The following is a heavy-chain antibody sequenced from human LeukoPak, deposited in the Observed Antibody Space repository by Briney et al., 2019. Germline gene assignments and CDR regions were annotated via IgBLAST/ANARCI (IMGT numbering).Heavy chain of an antibody. CDR3: SKERPEEYYGSGSYFDY. J-gene: IGHJ4*02. CDR2: ISYEDGSNK. D-gene: IGHD3-10*01. CDR1: GFTFRSFV. V-gene: IGHV3-30*04. Sequence: PGRSLSLSCAASGFTFRSFVMHWVRQAPGKGLEWVAAISYEDGSNKYYADSVKGRFTISRDNSKYTVYLEMNSLRVEDTAMYYCSKERPEEYYGSGSYFDYWGQGTLVTVSS.